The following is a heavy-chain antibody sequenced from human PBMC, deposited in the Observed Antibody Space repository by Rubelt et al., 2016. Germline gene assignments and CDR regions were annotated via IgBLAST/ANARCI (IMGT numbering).Heavy chain of an antibody. CDR1: GFTFSSYG. CDR2: IWYDGSNK. D-gene: IGHD3-10*01. J-gene: IGHJ3*02. CDR3: ARDQPPPLLWVGEDDAFDI. Sequence: QRGESGGGVVQPGRSLRLSCAASGFTFSSYGMHWVRQAPGKGLEWVAVIWYDGSNKYYADSVKGRFTISRDNSKNTLYLQMNSLRAEDTAVYYCARDQPPPLLWVGEDDAFDIWGQGTMVTVSS. V-gene: IGHV3-33*08.